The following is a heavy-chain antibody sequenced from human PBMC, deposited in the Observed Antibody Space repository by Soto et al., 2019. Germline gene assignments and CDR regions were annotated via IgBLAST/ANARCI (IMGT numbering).Heavy chain of an antibody. CDR2: INPNNGVT. Sequence: GASVKVSCKASGYTFTGYYMNWVRQAPGQGLEWMGWINPNNGVTNYAQKFQGRVTMTRDTSISTAYMDLSSLRSDDTAVYYCARGALTVANWFDPWGQGTLVTVSS. CDR3: ARGALTVANWFDP. CDR1: GYTFTGYY. V-gene: IGHV1-2*02. J-gene: IGHJ5*02. D-gene: IGHD6-19*01.